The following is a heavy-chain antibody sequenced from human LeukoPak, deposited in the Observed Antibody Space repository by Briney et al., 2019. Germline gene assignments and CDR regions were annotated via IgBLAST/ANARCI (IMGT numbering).Heavy chain of an antibody. J-gene: IGHJ6*03. CDR3: AEDGCSSTSCPTRNYYYYMDV. CDR2: ISWDGGNT. CDR1: GFTFDDYA. V-gene: IGHV3-43D*03. Sequence: GGSLRLSCAASGFTFDDYAMHWVRQAPGKGLEWVSLISWDGGNTYYADSVKGRFTISRDNSKNSLYLQMNSLRAEDTALYYCAEDGCSSTSCPTRNYYYYMDVWGKGTTVTVSS. D-gene: IGHD2-2*01.